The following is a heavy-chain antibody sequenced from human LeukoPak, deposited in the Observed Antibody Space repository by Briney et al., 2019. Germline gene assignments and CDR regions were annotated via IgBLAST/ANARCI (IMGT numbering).Heavy chain of an antibody. D-gene: IGHD3-22*01. CDR1: GDSISTYY. Sequence: PSETLSLTCTVSGDSISTYYWSWIRQPPGKGLEWIGYIYYRVTSDYNPSLKSRVTMSVDMSTRQISLKLSSVTAADTAVYYCARRPYYDSSEDAFDIWGQGTMVTVSS. V-gene: IGHV4-59*08. J-gene: IGHJ3*02. CDR3: ARRPYYDSSEDAFDI. CDR2: IYYRVTS.